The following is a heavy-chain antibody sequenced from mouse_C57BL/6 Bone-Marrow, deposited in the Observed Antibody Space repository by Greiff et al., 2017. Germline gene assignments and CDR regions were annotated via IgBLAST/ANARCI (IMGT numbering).Heavy chain of an antibody. CDR1: GYNITSYW. V-gene: IGHV1-59*01. Sequence: QVPLQQPGAELVRPGPSVKLSCKASGYNITSYWMHWVKQRPGQGLEWIGVIDPSDSYTNYNPKFKGKDTLTVDTSSSTAYMQLSSPTSGDSAVYTCANYGSSYLYAMDYWGQGTSVTVSS. J-gene: IGHJ4*01. D-gene: IGHD1-1*01. CDR3: ANYGSSYLYAMDY. CDR2: IDPSDSYT.